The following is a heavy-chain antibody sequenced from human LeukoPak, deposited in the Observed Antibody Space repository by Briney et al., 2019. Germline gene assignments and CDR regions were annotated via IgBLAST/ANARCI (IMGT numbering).Heavy chain of an antibody. CDR2: IIPIFGTA. J-gene: IGHJ4*02. V-gene: IGHV1-69*13. D-gene: IGHD6-19*01. CDR3: ARDPSRAVAGTFFDY. CDR1: GGTFSSYA. Sequence: SVKVSCKASGGTFSSYAISWVRQAPGQGLEWMGGIIPIFGTANYAQKFQGRVTITADESTSTAYMELSSQRSGDTAVYYCARDPSRAVAGTFFDYWGQGTLVTVSS.